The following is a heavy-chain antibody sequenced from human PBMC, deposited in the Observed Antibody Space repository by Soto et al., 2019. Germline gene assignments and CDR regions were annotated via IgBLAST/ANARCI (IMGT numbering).Heavy chain of an antibody. D-gene: IGHD4-17*01. Sequence: GGSLRLSFAASGFTFSSYWMHWVRQAPGRGLVWVSRINGDGTTTGYADFVKGRFSISRDSAKNTLYLQMNSLRAEDTAVYYCVRDLSVTTKFDYWGQGTLVTVSS. V-gene: IGHV3-74*01. CDR2: INGDGTTT. CDR3: VRDLSVTTKFDY. J-gene: IGHJ4*02. CDR1: GFTFSSYW.